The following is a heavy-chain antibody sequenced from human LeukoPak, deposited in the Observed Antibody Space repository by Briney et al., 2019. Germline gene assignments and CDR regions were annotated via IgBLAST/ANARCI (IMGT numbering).Heavy chain of an antibody. CDR3: ARVGSSSSHIMGFDP. CDR1: GYTFTSYY. V-gene: IGHV1-46*01. D-gene: IGHD6-6*01. CDR2: INPSGGST. J-gene: IGHJ5*02. Sequence: GASVKVSCMASGYTFTSYYMHWVRQAPGQGLEWRGIINPSGGSTSYAQKFQGTVTITRDMSTSTVYMELSSLRSEDTAVYYCARVGSSSSHIMGFDPWGQGTLVTVSS.